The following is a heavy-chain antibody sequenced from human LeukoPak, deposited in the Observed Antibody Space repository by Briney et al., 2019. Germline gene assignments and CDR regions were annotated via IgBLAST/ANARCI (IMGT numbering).Heavy chain of an antibody. J-gene: IGHJ4*02. CDR1: GGSINSGGYY. CDR3: ARGGYYYDTCGPFDY. V-gene: IGHV4-31*03. D-gene: IGHD3-22*01. CDR2: ISHSGST. Sequence: SETLSLTCTVSGGSINSGGYYWSWIRQHPGEGLEWIGYISHSGSTSYNPSLKSRVTISVDTSNNEFSLRLTSVTAADTAVYYCARGGYYYDTCGPFDYWGQGTLVTVSS.